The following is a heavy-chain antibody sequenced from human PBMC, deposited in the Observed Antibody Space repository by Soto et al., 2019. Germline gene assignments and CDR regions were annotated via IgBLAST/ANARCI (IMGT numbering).Heavy chain of an antibody. CDR1: GGSISSGDYY. V-gene: IGHV4-30-4*01. Sequence: QVQLQESGPGLVKPSQTLSLTCTVSGGSISSGDYYWSWIRQPPGKGLEWIGYIYYSGTTYYNPSLKCRVTISVDTSKNQCSLKLSSVTAADTAVYYCASERPDGSRLDPWGQGTLVTVSS. J-gene: IGHJ5*02. D-gene: IGHD6-13*01. CDR2: IYYSGTT. CDR3: ASERPDGSRLDP.